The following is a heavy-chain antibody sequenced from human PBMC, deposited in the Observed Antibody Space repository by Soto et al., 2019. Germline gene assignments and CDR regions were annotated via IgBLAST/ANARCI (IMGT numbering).Heavy chain of an antibody. Sequence: QITLNESGPTLVKPTQTLTLTCTFSGFSLGTYGVGVGWIRQPPGKALEWLALIYWDDDKRYSPSLKSRLTITKDTSKGPVFLTLTNMDPVDTATYYCAHRGGGIVDWYFDLWGRGTPVIVSS. D-gene: IGHD1-26*01. V-gene: IGHV2-5*02. CDR2: IYWDDDK. J-gene: IGHJ2*01. CDR1: GFSLGTYGVG. CDR3: AHRGGGIVDWYFDL.